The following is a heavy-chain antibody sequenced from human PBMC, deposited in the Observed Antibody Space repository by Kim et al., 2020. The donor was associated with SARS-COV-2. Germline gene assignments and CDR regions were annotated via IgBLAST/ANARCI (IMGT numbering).Heavy chain of an antibody. J-gene: IGHJ4*02. CDR3: ARDEYSSSFFDY. Sequence: GGSLRLSCAASGFTFSSYAMSWVRQAPGKGLEWVSVIYSGGSSTYYADSVKGRFTISRDNSKNTLYLQMNSLRAEDTAVYYCARDEYSSSFFDYWGPGALVTVSS. CDR1: GFTFSSYA. D-gene: IGHD6-6*01. CDR2: IYSGGSST. V-gene: IGHV3-23*03.